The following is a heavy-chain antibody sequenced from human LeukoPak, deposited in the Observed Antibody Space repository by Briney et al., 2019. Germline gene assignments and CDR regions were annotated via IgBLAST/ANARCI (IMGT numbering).Heavy chain of an antibody. J-gene: IGHJ6*03. D-gene: IGHD6-13*01. CDR3: ARDGRYSSSWHQYYSYMDV. V-gene: IGHV3-9*01. CDR1: GFTFDDYA. CDR2: ISWNSGSI. Sequence: GGSLRLSCAASGFTFDDYAMHWVRQAPGKGLEWVSGISWNSGSIGYADSVKGRFTISRDNSKNTLYLQMNSLRAEDTAVYYCARDGRYSSSWHQYYSYMDVWGKGTTVTVSS.